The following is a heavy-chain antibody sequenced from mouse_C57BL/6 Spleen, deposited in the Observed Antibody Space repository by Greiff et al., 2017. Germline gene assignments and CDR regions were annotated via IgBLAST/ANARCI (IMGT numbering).Heavy chain of an antibody. CDR1: GFTFSSYG. CDR2: ISSGGSYT. Sequence: DVKLVESGGDLVKPGGSLKLSCAASGFTFSSYGMSWVRQTPDKRLEWVATISSGGSYTYYPDSVKGRFTISRDNAKNTLYLQMSSLKSEDTAMYYCARGDSSGSYYYAMDYWGQGTSVTVSA. D-gene: IGHD3-2*02. CDR3: ARGDSSGSYYYAMDY. J-gene: IGHJ4*01. V-gene: IGHV5-6*02.